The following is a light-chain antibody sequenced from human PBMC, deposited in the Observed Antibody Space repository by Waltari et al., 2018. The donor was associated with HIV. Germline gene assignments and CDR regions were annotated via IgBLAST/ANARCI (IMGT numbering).Light chain of an antibody. J-gene: IGKJ5*01. Sequence: DIVMTQSPDSLAVSLGERATINCKSSQSVLYSSSNKNYLAWYQQKPGQPPKLLIYWASTRESGVPDRFSGSGSGTDFTLTISSLQAEDVAVYYCQQYYNIAITFGQGTRLEIK. CDR2: WAS. CDR1: QSVLYSSSNKNY. CDR3: QQYYNIAIT. V-gene: IGKV4-1*01.